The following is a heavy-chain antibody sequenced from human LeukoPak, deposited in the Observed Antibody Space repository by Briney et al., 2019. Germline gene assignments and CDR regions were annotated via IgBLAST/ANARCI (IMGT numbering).Heavy chain of an antibody. CDR2: INHSGST. CDR3: ARGGIAVWY. V-gene: IGHV4-34*01. D-gene: IGHD6-19*01. J-gene: IGHJ4*02. Sequence: SETLSLTCAVYGGSFSGYYWSWIRQPPGKGLEWIGEINHSGSTNYNPSLKSRVTISVDTSKNQFSLKLSSVTAADTAVYYCARGGIAVWYWGQGTLVTVSS. CDR1: GGSFSGYY.